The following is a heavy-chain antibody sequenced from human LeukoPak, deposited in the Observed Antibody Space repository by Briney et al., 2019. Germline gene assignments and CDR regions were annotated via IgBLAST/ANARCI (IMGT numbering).Heavy chain of an antibody. CDR2: IYYTGDT. CDR1: GGSISSDGHY. D-gene: IGHD6-13*01. Sequence: SQTLSLTCTVSGGSISSDGHYWSRIRQPPGKGLEWIGYIYYTGDTYYNPSLKSRVTISLDTSKNQFSLKLSSVTAADTAVYYCARAPRETNSWYYFDYWGQGTLVSVSS. V-gene: IGHV4-31*03. CDR3: ARAPRETNSWYYFDY. J-gene: IGHJ4*02.